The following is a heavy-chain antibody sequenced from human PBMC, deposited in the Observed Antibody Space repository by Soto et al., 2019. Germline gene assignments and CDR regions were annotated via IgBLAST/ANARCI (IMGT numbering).Heavy chain of an antibody. J-gene: IGHJ4*02. D-gene: IGHD3-3*01. CDR2: IYYSGST. Sequence: SETLSLTCTVSGGSISSSSYYWGWIRQPPGKGLEWIGSIYYSGSTYYNPSLKSRVTISVDTSKNQFSLKLSSVTAADTAVYYCPRLSDFWSGYLDYWGQGTLIT. CDR1: GGSISSSSYY. V-gene: IGHV4-39*01. CDR3: PRLSDFWSGYLDY.